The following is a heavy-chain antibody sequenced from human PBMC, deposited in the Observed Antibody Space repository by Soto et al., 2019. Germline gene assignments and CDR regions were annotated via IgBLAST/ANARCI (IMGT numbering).Heavy chain of an antibody. J-gene: IGHJ4*02. CDR1: GYTFTSYG. D-gene: IGHD5-18*01. CDR2: ISAYNGNT. V-gene: IGHV1-18*01. CDR3: ARDIYTAMVHYFDY. Sequence: ASVKVSCKASGYTFTSYGISWVRQAPGQGLEWMGWISAYNGNTNYAQKLQGRVTMTTDTSTSTAYMELRSLGSDDTAVYYCARDIYTAMVHYFDYWGQGTLVTVSS.